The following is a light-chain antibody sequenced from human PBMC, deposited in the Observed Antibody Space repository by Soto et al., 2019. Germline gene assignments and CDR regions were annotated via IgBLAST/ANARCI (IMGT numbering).Light chain of an antibody. V-gene: IGKV3-15*01. Sequence: EIVMTQSPATLSVSPEGRATLSCRARQSSSDTLAWYQQKPCQAPRLLIYGASRRATGFPARFSGSGSGTGFSLTISSLQSEDFAVYYCQQYDNWPWTLGQGTKVEI. J-gene: IGKJ1*01. CDR1: QSSSDT. CDR2: GAS. CDR3: QQYDNWPWT.